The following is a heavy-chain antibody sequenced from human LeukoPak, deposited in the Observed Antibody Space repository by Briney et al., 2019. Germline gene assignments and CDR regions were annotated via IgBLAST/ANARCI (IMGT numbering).Heavy chain of an antibody. Sequence: SETLSLTCTVSGGSISSYYWSWIRQPPGKGLEWIGYIYYSGSTNYNPSLKSRVTISVDTSKNRFSLKLSSVTAADTAVYYCARVYYDSSGYGLDYWGQGTLVTVSS. V-gene: IGHV4-59*01. J-gene: IGHJ4*02. CDR2: IYYSGST. D-gene: IGHD3-22*01. CDR1: GGSISSYY. CDR3: ARVYYDSSGYGLDY.